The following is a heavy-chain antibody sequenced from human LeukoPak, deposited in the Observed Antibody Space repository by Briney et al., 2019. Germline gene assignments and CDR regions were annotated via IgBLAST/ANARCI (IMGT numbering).Heavy chain of an antibody. CDR2: ISAYNGNT. D-gene: IGHD3-22*01. CDR3: ARATYYYDSSGYYYGEFDY. J-gene: IGHJ4*02. Sequence: ASVKVSCKASGYTFTSYGISWVRQAPGQGHEWMGWISAYNGNTNYAQKLQGRVTMTTDTSTSTAYMELRSLRSDDTAVYYCARATYYYDSSGYYYGEFDYWGQGTLVTVPS. CDR1: GYTFTSYG. V-gene: IGHV1-18*01.